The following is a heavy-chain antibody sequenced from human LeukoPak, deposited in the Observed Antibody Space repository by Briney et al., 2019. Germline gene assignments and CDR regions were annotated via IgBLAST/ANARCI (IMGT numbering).Heavy chain of an antibody. J-gene: IGHJ4*02. V-gene: IGHV3-74*01. CDR1: GFTFSSYW. CDR2: INSDGSST. CDR3: ARAFDYYGSGL. Sequence: GGSLRLSCAASGFTFSSYWMHWVRQAPGKGLVWVSRINSDGSSTNYADSVKGRFTISRDNAKNTLYLQMNSLRAEDTAVYYCARAFDYYGSGLWGQGTLVTVSS. D-gene: IGHD3-10*01.